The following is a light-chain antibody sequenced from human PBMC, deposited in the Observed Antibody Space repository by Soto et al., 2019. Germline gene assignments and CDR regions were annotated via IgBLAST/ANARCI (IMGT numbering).Light chain of an antibody. V-gene: IGLV1-44*01. CDR3: AAWDDTLNGVV. CDR2: HGN. Sequence: QSVLTQPPSASGTPGQRVTISCSGSSSNIGSNALNWYHQLPGAAPKLLIYHGNQRPSGVPDRFSGSKSGTSASLAIGGLQSEDEADYFCAAWDDTLNGVVFGGGTKLTVL. J-gene: IGLJ2*01. CDR1: SSNIGSNA.